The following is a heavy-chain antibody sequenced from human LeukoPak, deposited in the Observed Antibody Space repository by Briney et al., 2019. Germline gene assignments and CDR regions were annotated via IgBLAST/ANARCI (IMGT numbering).Heavy chain of an antibody. D-gene: IGHD2-15*01. J-gene: IGHJ5*02. CDR2: ISSSGSTI. V-gene: IGHV3-48*03. Sequence: GGSLRLSCAASGFTFSSYEMNWVRQAPGKGLEWVSYISSSGSTIYYADSVKGLFTISRDNAKNSLYPQMNSLRAEDTAVYYCARIVVVVAATIGFDPWGQGTLVTVSS. CDR1: GFTFSSYE. CDR3: ARIVVVVAATIGFDP.